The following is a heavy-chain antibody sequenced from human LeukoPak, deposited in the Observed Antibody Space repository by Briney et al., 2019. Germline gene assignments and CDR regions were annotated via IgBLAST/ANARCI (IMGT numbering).Heavy chain of an antibody. CDR2: ISSDGSAT. CDR1: GFTFSSYW. CDR3: ANLPSNLGYYLDY. D-gene: IGHD4-11*01. V-gene: IGHV3-74*01. Sequence: GGSLRLSCAASGFTFSSYWMHWVRQAPGKGLVWVSCISSDGSATSYADSVKGRFTISRNNARNTLYLQMNSLRAEDTAVYYCANLPSNLGYYLDYWGQGTLVTVSS. J-gene: IGHJ4*02.